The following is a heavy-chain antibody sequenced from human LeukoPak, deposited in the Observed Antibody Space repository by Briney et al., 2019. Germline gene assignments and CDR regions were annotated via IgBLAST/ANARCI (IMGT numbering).Heavy chain of an antibody. Sequence: PSETLSLTCTVSGGSISSYYWSWIRQPPGKGLEWIGYIYYSGSTNYNPSLKSRVTISVDTSKNQFSLKLSPVTAADTAVYYCARVGLQSYDAFDIWGQGTMVTVSS. V-gene: IGHV4-59*01. CDR2: IYYSGST. CDR1: GGSISSYY. J-gene: IGHJ3*02. D-gene: IGHD5-24*01. CDR3: ARVGLQSYDAFDI.